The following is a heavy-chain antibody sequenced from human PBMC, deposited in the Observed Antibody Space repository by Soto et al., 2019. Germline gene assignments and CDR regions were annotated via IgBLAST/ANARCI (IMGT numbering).Heavy chain of an antibody. D-gene: IGHD2-15*01. Sequence: GLDLEWLALIFWDDDKRYSPSLKSRLTITKDTSKNQVVLTMTNVDPVDTATYYCARRVTVAATTHPFDYWGQGTLVTVSS. V-gene: IGHV2-5*02. CDR2: IFWDDDK. CDR3: ARRVTVAATTHPFDY. J-gene: IGHJ4*02.